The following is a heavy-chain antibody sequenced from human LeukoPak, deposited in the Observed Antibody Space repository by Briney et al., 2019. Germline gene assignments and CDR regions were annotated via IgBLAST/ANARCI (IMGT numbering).Heavy chain of an antibody. D-gene: IGHD6-19*01. Sequence: SETLSLTCAVYGGSFSGYYWSWIRQPPGKGLEWIGEINHSGSTNYNPSLKSRVTISVDTSKNQFSLKLSSVTAADTAVYYCARHSYSSGWYLIGYWGQGTLVTVSS. CDR3: ARHSYSSGWYLIGY. CDR1: GGSFSGYY. J-gene: IGHJ4*02. V-gene: IGHV4-34*01. CDR2: INHSGST.